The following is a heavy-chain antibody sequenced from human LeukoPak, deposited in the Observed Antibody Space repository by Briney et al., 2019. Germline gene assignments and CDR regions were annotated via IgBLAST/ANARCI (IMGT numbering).Heavy chain of an antibody. Sequence: PGGSLRLSGVASGFTFSDYWMSWVRQAPGKGLEWVAHIKHDASDKYYVDPVKGRFTISRDNAKNSLYLPMNSPRAEDTAVYYCARTSKYSFDIWGQGTMVTVSS. CDR2: IKHDASDK. CDR3: ARTSKYSFDI. V-gene: IGHV3-7*04. CDR1: GFTFSDYW. J-gene: IGHJ3*02. D-gene: IGHD2/OR15-2a*01.